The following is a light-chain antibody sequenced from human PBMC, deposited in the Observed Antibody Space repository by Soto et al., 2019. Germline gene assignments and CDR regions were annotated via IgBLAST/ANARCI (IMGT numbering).Light chain of an antibody. CDR3: MQSLQAQFT. CDR2: LAS. CDR1: QSLLHSNGYTY. J-gene: IGKJ3*01. V-gene: IGKV2-28*01. Sequence: DIVMTQSPLSLPVTPGEPASISCRSSQSLLHSNGYTYLHWYLQKPGPSPQLLVYLASSRASGVPDRFSGSGSGPDFTLKISRVEAEDVGSYYCMQSLQAQFTCGPGTKVDIK.